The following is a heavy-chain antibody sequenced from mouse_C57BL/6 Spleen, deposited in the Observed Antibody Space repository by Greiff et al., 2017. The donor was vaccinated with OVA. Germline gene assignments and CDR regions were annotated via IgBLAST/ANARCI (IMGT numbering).Heavy chain of an antibody. CDR2: INPNYGTT. Sequence: VQLQQSGPELVKPGASVKISCKASGYSFTDYNLNWVKQSNGKSLEWLGVINPNYGTTSYNQKFKGKATLTVDQSSSTAYMQLNSLTSEDSAVYYCARGSSGPLYYAMDYWGQGTSVTVSS. D-gene: IGHD3-2*02. CDR1: GYSFTDYN. J-gene: IGHJ4*01. V-gene: IGHV1-39*01. CDR3: ARGSSGPLYYAMDY.